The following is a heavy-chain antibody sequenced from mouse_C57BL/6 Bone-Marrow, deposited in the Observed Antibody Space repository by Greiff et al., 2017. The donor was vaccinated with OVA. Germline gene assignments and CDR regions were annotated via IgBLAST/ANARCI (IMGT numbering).Heavy chain of an antibody. CDR2: IDPETGGT. V-gene: IGHV1-15*01. J-gene: IGHJ3*01. CDR1: GYTFTDYE. Sequence: VNVVESGAELVRPGASVTLSCKASGYTFTDYEMHWVKQTPVHGLEWIGAIDPETGGTAYNQKFKGKAILTADKSSSTAYMELRSLTSKDSAVYYCTIQLRLRCWVAYWGQGTLVTVSA. CDR3: TIQLRLRCWVAY. D-gene: IGHD3-2*02.